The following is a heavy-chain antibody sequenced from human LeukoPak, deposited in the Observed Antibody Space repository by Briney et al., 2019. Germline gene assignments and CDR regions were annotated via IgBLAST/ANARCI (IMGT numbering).Heavy chain of an antibody. CDR1: GFAFSSYA. CDR2: IGGSGGGS. Sequence: GGSLRLSCAASGFAFSSYAMSWVRQAPGKGLEWVSAIGGSGGGSYYAASAKGRFTISRDNSKNMVHLQMNSLRVEGTAVYYCAKGLGLAVAGGMDVWGQGTTVIVSS. J-gene: IGHJ6*02. D-gene: IGHD6-19*01. CDR3: AKGLGLAVAGGMDV. V-gene: IGHV3-23*01.